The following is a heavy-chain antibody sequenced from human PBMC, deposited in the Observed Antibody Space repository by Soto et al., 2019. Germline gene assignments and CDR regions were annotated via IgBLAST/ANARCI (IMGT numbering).Heavy chain of an antibody. CDR3: ARESGYDPYYFDY. J-gene: IGHJ4*02. CDR1: GFTFSSYG. V-gene: IGHV3-30*03. CDR2: ISYDGSNK. D-gene: IGHD5-12*01. Sequence: GGSLRLSCAASGFTFSSYGMHWVRQAPGKGLEWGAAISYDGSNKYYADSVKGRFTISRDNSKNTLYLQMSSLRAEDTAVYYCARESGYDPYYFDYWGQGTLVTVSS.